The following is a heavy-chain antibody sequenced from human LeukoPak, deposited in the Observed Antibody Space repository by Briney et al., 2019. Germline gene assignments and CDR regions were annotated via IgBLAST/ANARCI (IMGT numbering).Heavy chain of an antibody. J-gene: IGHJ4*02. V-gene: IGHV1-69*05. CDR3: ARERRRYCIGGSCYIFDY. CDR2: IIPIFGTA. D-gene: IGHD2-15*01. Sequence: SVKVSCKASGGTFSSYAISWVRQAPGQGLEWMGGIIPIFGTANYAQKFQGRVTITTDESTSTAYMELSSLRSEDTAVYYCARERRRYCIGGSCYIFDYWGQGTLVTVSS. CDR1: GGTFSSYA.